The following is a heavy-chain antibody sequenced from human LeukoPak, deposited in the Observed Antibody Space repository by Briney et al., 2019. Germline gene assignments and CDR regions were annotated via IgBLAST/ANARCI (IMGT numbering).Heavy chain of an antibody. J-gene: IGHJ6*03. CDR2: INWNGDST. Sequence: GGSLRLSCAASGFTFDDYAMSWVRQAPGEGLEWVSGINWNGDSTGYADSVKGRFTISRDNARKSLYLQMNSLRAEDTALYYCARSGYYYYMDVWGKGTTVTVSS. D-gene: IGHD3-10*01. V-gene: IGHV3-20*04. CDR1: GFTFDDYA. CDR3: ARSGYYYYMDV.